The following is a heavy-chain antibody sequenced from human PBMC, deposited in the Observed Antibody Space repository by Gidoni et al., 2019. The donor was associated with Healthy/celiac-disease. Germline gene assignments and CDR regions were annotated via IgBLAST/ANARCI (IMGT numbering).Heavy chain of an antibody. CDR3: ARDKPGFDP. V-gene: IGHV4-59*01. CDR2: IYYSGST. J-gene: IGHJ5*02. Sequence: QVQLQESGPGLVKPSETLSLTCTVSGGSISSYYWSWIRQPPGKGLEWIGYIYYSGSTTYNPSLKSRVTISVDTSKNQFSLKLSSVTAADTAVYYCARDKPGFDPWGQGTLVTVSS. CDR1: GGSISSYY.